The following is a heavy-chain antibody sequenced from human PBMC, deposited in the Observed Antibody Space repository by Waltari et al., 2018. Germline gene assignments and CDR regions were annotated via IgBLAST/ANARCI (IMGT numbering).Heavy chain of an antibody. CDR2: INPNSGGT. V-gene: IGHV1-2*02. CDR1: GYTFTGYY. Sequence: QVQLVQSGAEVKKPGASVKVSCKASGYTFTGYYMPWVRQAPGQGLEWMGWINPNSGGTNDAQKFQGRVTMTRDTSISTAYMELSRLRSDDTAVYYCARVWSSSSGNWFDPWGQGTLVTVSS. J-gene: IGHJ5*02. D-gene: IGHD6-13*01. CDR3: ARVWSSSSGNWFDP.